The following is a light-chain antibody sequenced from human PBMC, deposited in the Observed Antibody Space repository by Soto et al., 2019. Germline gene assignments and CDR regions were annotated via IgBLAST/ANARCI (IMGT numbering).Light chain of an antibody. CDR2: GNS. V-gene: IGLV1-40*01. CDR3: QSYDSSLSGPYV. J-gene: IGLJ1*01. Sequence: QSVLTQPPSVSGAPGQRVTISCTGSSSNIGAGYDVHWYQQLPGTAPKLLIYGNSNRPSGVPDRFSGSKSGTSASLAITGLQAEDDAYYYCQSYDSSLSGPYVFGTGPKVTVL. CDR1: SSNIGAGYD.